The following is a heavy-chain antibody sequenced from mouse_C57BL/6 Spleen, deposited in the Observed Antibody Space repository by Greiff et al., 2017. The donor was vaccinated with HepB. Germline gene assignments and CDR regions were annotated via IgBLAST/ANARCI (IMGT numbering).Heavy chain of an antibody. CDR2: IHPNSGST. CDR3: ARKEALTGTDY. CDR1: GYTFTSYW. V-gene: IGHV1-64*01. Sequence: VQLQQSGPELVKPGASVKISCKASGYTFTSYWMHWVKQRPGQGLEWIGMIHPNSGSTNYNEKFKSKATLTVDKSSSTAYMQLSSLTSEDSAVYYCARKEALTGTDYWGQGTTLTVSS. D-gene: IGHD4-1*01. J-gene: IGHJ2*01.